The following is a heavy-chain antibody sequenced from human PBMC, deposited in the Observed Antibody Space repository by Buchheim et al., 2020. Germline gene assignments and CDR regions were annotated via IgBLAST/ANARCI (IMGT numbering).Heavy chain of an antibody. D-gene: IGHD3-10*01. CDR2: MNPDSGAT. CDR3: ARTMVRGVPSMDY. Sequence: QVQLVQSGAEVQKPGASVKVSCKASGYPFTSFDLNWVRQATGQGLECLEWMNPDSGATGYAPKFKGRFTMTWDTSITTAYMELSSLTSDDTAVYYCARTMVRGVPSMDYWGQGTL. J-gene: IGHJ4*02. V-gene: IGHV1-8*01. CDR1: GYPFTSFD.